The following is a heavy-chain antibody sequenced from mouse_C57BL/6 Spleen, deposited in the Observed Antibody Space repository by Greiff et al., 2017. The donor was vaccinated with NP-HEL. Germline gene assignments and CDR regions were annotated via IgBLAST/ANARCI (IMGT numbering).Heavy chain of an antibody. CDR2: IYPGSGNT. CDR1: GYTFTDYY. D-gene: IGHD1-1*02. V-gene: IGHV1-76*01. J-gene: IGHJ4*01. CDR3: ARLGNYGPLYAMDY. Sequence: VQLQQSGAELVRPGASVKLSCKASGYTFTDYYINWVKQTPGQGLEWIARIYPGSGNTYYNEKFKGKATLTAEKSSSTAYMQLSSMTSEDSAVYFCARLGNYGPLYAMDYWGQGTSVTVSS.